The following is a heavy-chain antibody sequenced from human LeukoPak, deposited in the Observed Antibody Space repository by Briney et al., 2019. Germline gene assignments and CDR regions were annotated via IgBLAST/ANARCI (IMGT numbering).Heavy chain of an antibody. J-gene: IGHJ4*02. CDR2: MNPNSGNT. Sequence: GASVKVSCKASGYTFTSYDINWVRQATGQGLEWMGWMNPNSGNTGYAQKFQGRVTMTEDTSTDTAYMELSSLRSEDTAVYYCATVVVTTAGDYFDYWGQGTLVTVSS. D-gene: IGHD2-15*01. CDR3: ATVVVTTAGDYFDY. CDR1: GYTFTSYD. V-gene: IGHV1-8*01.